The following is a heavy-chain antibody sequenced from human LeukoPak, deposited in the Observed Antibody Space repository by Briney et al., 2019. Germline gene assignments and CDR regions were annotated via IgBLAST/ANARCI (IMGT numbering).Heavy chain of an antibody. D-gene: IGHD1-26*01. CDR1: DGSINSYY. CDR2: IYYNGNT. V-gene: IGHV4-59*01. Sequence: SETLSLTCSVSDGSINSYYWNWIRRPPGKGLEWVGYIYYNGNTNYSPSLKSRVTMSVDTSKNLFSLKVSSVTAADTAVYYCARGRSNYYGMDVWGQGTTVTVSS. CDR3: ARGRSNYYGMDV. J-gene: IGHJ6*02.